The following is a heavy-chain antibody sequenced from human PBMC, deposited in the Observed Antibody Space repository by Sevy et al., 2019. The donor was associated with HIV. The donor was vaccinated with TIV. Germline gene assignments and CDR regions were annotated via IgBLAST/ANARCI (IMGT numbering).Heavy chain of an antibody. Sequence: ASVKVSCKASGYTFTSYDINWVRQATGQGLEWMGWMKPNSGNTGYPQKFQGRVTMTRNTSISTDYMELSSLRSEDTAVYYCARGQSGDYYDSSGYYNYWGQGTLVTVSS. CDR1: GYTFTSYD. CDR2: MKPNSGNT. J-gene: IGHJ4*02. CDR3: ARGQSGDYYDSSGYYNY. V-gene: IGHV1-8*01. D-gene: IGHD3-22*01.